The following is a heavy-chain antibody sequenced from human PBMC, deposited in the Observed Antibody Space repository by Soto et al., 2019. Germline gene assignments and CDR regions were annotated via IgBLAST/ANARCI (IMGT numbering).Heavy chain of an antibody. CDR1: GLTFDDYA. D-gene: IGHD3-9*01. Sequence: EVQLVESGGGLVQSGKSLRLSCAASGLTFDDYAMHWVRQAPGKDLEWVSGISWNSGSIGYADSVKGRFTISRDNAKNSPXLQMNSLRAGDTALYYCASGSGYDILPGYYHYFDYWGQGTLGTVSS. CDR3: ASGSGYDILPGYYHYFDY. CDR2: ISWNSGSI. J-gene: IGHJ4*02. V-gene: IGHV3-9*01.